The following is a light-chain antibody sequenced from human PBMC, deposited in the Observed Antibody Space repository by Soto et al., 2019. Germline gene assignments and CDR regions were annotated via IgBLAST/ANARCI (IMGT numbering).Light chain of an antibody. J-gene: IGLJ2*01. CDR3: RSYTSSSVV. Sequence: QSALTQPASVSGSPGQSITISCTGTSSDVGGYNYVSWYQQHPGKAPKLMIYEVSNRPSGVSNRFSGSNSGNTASLTISGLQAEDEADYYCRSYTSSSVVFGGGTQLTVL. CDR2: EVS. CDR1: SSDVGGYNY. V-gene: IGLV2-14*01.